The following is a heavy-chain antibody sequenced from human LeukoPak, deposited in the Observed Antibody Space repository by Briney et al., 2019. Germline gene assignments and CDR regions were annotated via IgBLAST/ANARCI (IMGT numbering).Heavy chain of an antibody. Sequence: GGSLRLSCAASGFTFSSYWMHWVRQAPGKGLVWVSRIHSEGRSTSYADSVKGRFTISRDNAKNTLYLQMNSLRAEDTAAYYCARGDGFHHFDYWGQGALVTVSS. J-gene: IGHJ4*02. CDR2: IHSEGRST. CDR1: GFTFSSYW. V-gene: IGHV3-74*01. D-gene: IGHD5-24*01. CDR3: ARGDGFHHFDY.